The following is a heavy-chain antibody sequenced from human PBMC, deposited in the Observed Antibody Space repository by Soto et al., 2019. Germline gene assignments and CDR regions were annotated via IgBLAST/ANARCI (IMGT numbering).Heavy chain of an antibody. Sequence: GGSLRLSCAASGFTFSSYAMHWVRQAPGKGLEWVAVISYDGSNKYYADSVKGRFTISRDNSKNTLYLQMNSLRAEDTAVYYCARDFERGVSTFQYYYDSSGYYRYSYYFDYWGQGTLVTVSS. CDR1: GFTFSSYA. D-gene: IGHD3-22*01. CDR3: ARDFERGVSTFQYYYDSSGYYRYSYYFDY. J-gene: IGHJ4*02. V-gene: IGHV3-30-3*01. CDR2: ISYDGSNK.